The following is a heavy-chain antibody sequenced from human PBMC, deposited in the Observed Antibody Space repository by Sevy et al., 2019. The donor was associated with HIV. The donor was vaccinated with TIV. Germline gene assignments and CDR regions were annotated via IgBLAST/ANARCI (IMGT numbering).Heavy chain of an antibody. J-gene: IGHJ3*02. CDR3: AREFSGRAFDI. CDR1: GFTFSSYA. V-gene: IGHV3-30-3*01. CDR2: ISYDGSNK. Sequence: GGSLRLSCAASGFTFSSYAMHWVRQAPGKGLEWVAVISYDGSNKYYADSVKGRFTISRDNSKNTLYLQMNSLRAEDTAVYYCAREFSGRAFDIWGQGTMVIVSS. D-gene: IGHD3-10*01.